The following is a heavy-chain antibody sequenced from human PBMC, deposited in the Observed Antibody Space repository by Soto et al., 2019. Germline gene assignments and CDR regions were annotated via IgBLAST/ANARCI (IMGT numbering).Heavy chain of an antibody. Sequence: ASVKVSCKASGYTFTSYYMHWVRQAPGQGLEWMGIINPSGGSTSYAQKFQGRVTMTRDTSTSTVYMELSSLRSEDTAVYYCARDRAGYCSSTSCYPLSYYYYYYGMDVWGQGTTVTVSS. CDR1: GYTFTSYY. CDR2: INPSGGST. J-gene: IGHJ6*02. V-gene: IGHV1-46*01. D-gene: IGHD2-2*01. CDR3: ARDRAGYCSSTSCYPLSYYYYYYGMDV.